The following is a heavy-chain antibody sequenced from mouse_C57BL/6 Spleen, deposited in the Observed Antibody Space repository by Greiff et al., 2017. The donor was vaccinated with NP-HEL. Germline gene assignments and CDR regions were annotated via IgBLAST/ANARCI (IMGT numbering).Heavy chain of an antibody. Sequence: DVQLVESGGGLVKPGGSLKLSCAASGFTFSDYGMHWVRQAPEKGLEWVAYISSGSSTIYYADTVKGRFTISRDNAKNTLFLQMTSLRSEDTAMYYCARRPTTVVVPFDYWGQGTTLTVSS. D-gene: IGHD1-1*01. CDR2: ISSGSSTI. CDR1: GFTFSDYG. J-gene: IGHJ2*01. CDR3: ARRPTTVVVPFDY. V-gene: IGHV5-17*01.